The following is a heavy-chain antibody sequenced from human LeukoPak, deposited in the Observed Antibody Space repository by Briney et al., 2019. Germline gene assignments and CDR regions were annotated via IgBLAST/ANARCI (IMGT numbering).Heavy chain of an antibody. Sequence: GGSLRLSCAASGFTFSSYGMHWVRQAPGKGLEWVAVIWYDGSNKYYADSVKGRFTISRDNSKNTLYLQMNSLRAEDTAVYYCARGWQWPLYYFDYWGQGTLVTVSS. CDR2: IWYDGSNK. D-gene: IGHD6-19*01. CDR1: GFTFSSYG. J-gene: IGHJ4*02. CDR3: ARGWQWPLYYFDY. V-gene: IGHV3-33*01.